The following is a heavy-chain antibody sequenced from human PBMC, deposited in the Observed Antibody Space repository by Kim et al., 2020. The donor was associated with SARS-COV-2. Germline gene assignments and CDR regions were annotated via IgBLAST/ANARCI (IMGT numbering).Heavy chain of an antibody. CDR1: GFTFSSYE. V-gene: IGHV3-48*03. D-gene: IGHD3-22*01. CDR3: ARGIKTYYYDSSGYPAWFDP. CDR2: ISSSGSTI. Sequence: GGSLRLSCAASGFTFSSYEMNWVRQAPGKGLEWVSYISSSGSTIYYADSVKGRFTISRDNAKNSLYLQMNSLRAEDTAVYYCARGIKTYYYDSSGYPAWFDPWGQGTLVTVSS. J-gene: IGHJ5*02.